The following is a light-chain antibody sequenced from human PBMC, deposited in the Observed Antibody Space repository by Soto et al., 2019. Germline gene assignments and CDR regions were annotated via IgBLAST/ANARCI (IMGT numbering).Light chain of an antibody. V-gene: IGLV2-14*01. CDR1: SSDVGGYNY. Sequence: QSVLTQPASVSGCPGQSITISCTGTSSDVGGYNYVSWYQQHPGTSPKLMIYEVSNRPSGVSNRFSGSKSGNTASLIISGREAEDEGDYYCSSYTARSTWVFGGATKLTVL. CDR3: SSYTARSTWV. CDR2: EVS. J-gene: IGLJ3*02.